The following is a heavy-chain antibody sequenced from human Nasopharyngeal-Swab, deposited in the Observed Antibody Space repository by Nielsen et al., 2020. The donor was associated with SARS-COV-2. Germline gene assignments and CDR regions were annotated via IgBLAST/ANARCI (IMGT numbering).Heavy chain of an antibody. CDR2: IDWDDDK. CDR1: GFSLSTSGMC. V-gene: IGHV2-70*11. Sequence: SDPTLVKPTQTLTLTCTFSGFSLSTSGMCVSWIRQPPGKALEWLARIDWDDDKYYSTSLKTRLTISKDTSKNQVVLTMTNMDPVDTATYYCARDSSSSAYGYYYYMDVWGKGTTVTVSS. CDR3: ARDSSSSAYGYYYYMDV. D-gene: IGHD6-6*01. J-gene: IGHJ6*03.